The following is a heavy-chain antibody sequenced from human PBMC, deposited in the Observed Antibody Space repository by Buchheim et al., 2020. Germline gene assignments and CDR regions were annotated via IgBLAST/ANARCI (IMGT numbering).Heavy chain of an antibody. CDR2: INHRGST. Sequence: QVQLQQWGAGLLKPSETLSLTCAVYGGSFSGYYWSWIRQPPGKGLEWIGEINHRGSTNYNPSPKSRVTISVDTSKNKFSLKRSCVAAADTAVYYCAGVVLGSYYLDYWGQGTL. CDR3: AGVVLGSYYLDY. V-gene: IGHV4-34*01. D-gene: IGHD1-26*01. CDR1: GGSFSGYY. J-gene: IGHJ4*02.